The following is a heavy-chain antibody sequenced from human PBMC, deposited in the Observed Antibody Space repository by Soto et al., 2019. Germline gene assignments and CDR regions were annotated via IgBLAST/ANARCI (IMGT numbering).Heavy chain of an antibody. CDR2: ISYDGSNK. J-gene: IGHJ6*02. CDR1: GFTFSSYG. CDR3: ATPPTEGYSSSSRDYYYYYGMDV. Sequence: PGGSLRLSCAASGFTFSSYGMHWVRQAPGKGLEWVAVISYDGSNKYYADSVKGRFTISRDNSKNTLYLQMNSLRAEDTAVYYCATPPTEGYSSSSRDYYYYYGMDVWGQGTTVTVSS. D-gene: IGHD6-13*01. V-gene: IGHV3-30*03.